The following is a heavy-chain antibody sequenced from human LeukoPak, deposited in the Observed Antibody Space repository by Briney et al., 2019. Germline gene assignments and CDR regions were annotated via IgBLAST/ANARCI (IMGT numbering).Heavy chain of an antibody. CDR1: GGSISSGSYY. D-gene: IGHD3-9*01. Sequence: SETLSLTCTVSGGSISSGSYYWSWIRQPAGKGLEWIGRIYTSGSTNYNPSLKSRVTISVDTSKNQFSLKLSSVTAADTAVYYCASGYYDILTGFRTDFDYWGQGTLVTVSS. CDR2: IYTSGST. CDR3: ASGYYDILTGFRTDFDY. J-gene: IGHJ4*02. V-gene: IGHV4-61*02.